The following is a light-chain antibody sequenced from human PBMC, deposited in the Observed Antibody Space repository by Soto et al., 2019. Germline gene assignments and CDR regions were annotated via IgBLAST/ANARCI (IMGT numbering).Light chain of an antibody. Sequence: EIVLTQSPGTLSLSPGERATLSCRASQSVSSSYLAWYQQKPGQAPRLLIYGASSRATGIPDRFSGSGSGTDFTLTISRLDPKDLAVYYCQQYGSSPLTFGGGTKVEIK. CDR2: GAS. CDR3: QQYGSSPLT. V-gene: IGKV3-20*01. CDR1: QSVSSSY. J-gene: IGKJ4*01.